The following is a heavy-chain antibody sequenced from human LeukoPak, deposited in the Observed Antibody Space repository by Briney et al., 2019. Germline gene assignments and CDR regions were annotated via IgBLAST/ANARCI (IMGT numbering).Heavy chain of an antibody. J-gene: IGHJ3*01. CDR2: INHSGST. CDR3: ARLYYYDSRP. CDR1: GGSFSGYY. V-gene: IGHV4-34*01. Sequence: SETLSLTCAVYGGSFSGYYWSWIRQPPGKGLEWIGEINHSGSTNYNPSLKSRVTISVDTSKNQFSLKLSSVTAADTAVYYCARLYYYDSRPWGQGTMVTVSS. D-gene: IGHD3-22*01.